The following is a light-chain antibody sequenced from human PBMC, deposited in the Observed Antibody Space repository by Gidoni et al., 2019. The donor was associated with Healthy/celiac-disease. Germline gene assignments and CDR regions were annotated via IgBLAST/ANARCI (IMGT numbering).Light chain of an antibody. CDR1: QSISSY. CDR2: AAS. Sequence: DIKMTPSPSSLSASVGDRVTITCRASQSISSYLNWYQQKPGKAPKLLIYAASSVQSGVPSRFSGSGSGTDFTLTISSLQPEDFATYYCQQSYSTPLTFGQXTKVEIK. J-gene: IGKJ1*01. V-gene: IGKV1-39*01. CDR3: QQSYSTPLT.